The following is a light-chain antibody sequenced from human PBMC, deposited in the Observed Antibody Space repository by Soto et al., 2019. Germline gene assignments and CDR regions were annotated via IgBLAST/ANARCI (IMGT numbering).Light chain of an antibody. CDR1: QSFSSY. CDR2: AAS. Sequence: DIQMTQSPSFLSASIGDSVTITCRASQSFSSYLNWYHQKPGKAPKLLIYAASRLQSGVPSRFSGSGSGTDFTLTISSRQPEDFTTYYCQQSYITPWTFGQGNKVEIK. V-gene: IGKV1-39*01. CDR3: QQSYITPWT. J-gene: IGKJ1*01.